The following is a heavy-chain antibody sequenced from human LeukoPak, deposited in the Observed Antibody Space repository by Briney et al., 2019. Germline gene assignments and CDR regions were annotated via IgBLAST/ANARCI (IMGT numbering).Heavy chain of an antibody. V-gene: IGHV5-51*01. D-gene: IGHD6-19*01. CDR2: IYPGDSET. CDR3: ARGDRNTGWYWISGYFFDY. CDR1: GYIFSSYW. J-gene: IGHJ4*02. Sequence: GESLRISCKTSGYIFSSYWIAWVRQMPGKGLEWMGVIYPGDSETTYSPSFQGQVTISADKSISTAYLEWSSLKASDTAIYYCARGDRNTGWYWISGYFFDYWGQGTLVSVSS.